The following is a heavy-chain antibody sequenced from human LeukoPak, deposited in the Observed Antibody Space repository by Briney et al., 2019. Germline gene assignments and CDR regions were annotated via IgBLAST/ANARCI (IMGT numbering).Heavy chain of an antibody. V-gene: IGHV3-48*01. D-gene: IGHD3-10*01. CDR1: GFTFSSYG. CDR2: ISSSSSTI. CDR3: ARYYGSGTKALDV. J-gene: IGHJ6*04. Sequence: GGSLRLSCAASGFTFSSYGMTWVRQAPGKGLEWVSYISSSSSTIYYADSVKGRFTISRDNAKNSLYLQMNSPRAEDTAVYYCARYYGSGTKALDVWGKGTTVTISS.